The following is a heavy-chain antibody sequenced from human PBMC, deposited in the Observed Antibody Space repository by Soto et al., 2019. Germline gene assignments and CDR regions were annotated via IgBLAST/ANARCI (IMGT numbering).Heavy chain of an antibody. J-gene: IGHJ6*03. CDR3: ARLGITGTTPYYYYMDV. CDR2: IYYSGST. D-gene: IGHD1-7*01. CDR1: GGSISSYY. Sequence: SETLSLTCTVSGGSISSYYWSWIRQPPGKGLEWIGYIYYSGSTNYNPSLKSRVTISVDTSKNQFSLKLSSVTAADTAVYYCARLGITGTTPYYYYMDVWGKGTTVTVSS. V-gene: IGHV4-59*08.